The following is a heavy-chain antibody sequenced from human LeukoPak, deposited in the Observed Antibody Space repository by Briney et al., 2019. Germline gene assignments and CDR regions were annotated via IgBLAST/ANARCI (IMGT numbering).Heavy chain of an antibody. CDR1: GYTFTSYA. CDR3: ARVQIPLYYYYYYMDV. Sequence: ASVKVSCKASGYTFTSYAMNWVRQAPGQGLEWMGWINTNTGNPTYAQGFTGRFVFSLDTSVSTAYLQISSLKAEDTAVYYCARVQIPLYYYYYYMDVWGKGTTVTVSS. J-gene: IGHJ6*03. CDR2: INTNTGNP. V-gene: IGHV7-4-1*02.